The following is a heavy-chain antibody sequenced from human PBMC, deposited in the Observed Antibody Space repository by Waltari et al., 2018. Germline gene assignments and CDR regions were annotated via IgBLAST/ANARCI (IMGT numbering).Heavy chain of an antibody. V-gene: IGHV4-4*07. CDR1: GGSISGYY. Sequence: QVQLQESGPGLVKPSETLSLTCTVSGGSISGYYLNWIRQPAGKGREWIGRVYTSGSTNYNPSLKSRVTMSVDTSKNQFSLKLSSVTAADTAVYFCAREIDRGPGRWFDPWGQGTLVTVSS. CDR2: VYTSGST. CDR3: AREIDRGPGRWFDP. D-gene: IGHD1-26*01. J-gene: IGHJ5*02.